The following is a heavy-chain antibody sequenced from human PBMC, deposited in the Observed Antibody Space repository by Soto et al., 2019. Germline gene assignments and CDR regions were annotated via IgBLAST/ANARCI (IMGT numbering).Heavy chain of an antibody. D-gene: IGHD6-13*01. Sequence: QVQLQESGPGLVKPSQTLSLTCTVSGGSISRGGYYWSWIRQHPGQGLEWIGYIYYSGSTYYNPYLKTRFTLAALPFKYRFSRRPSSVSSPLPDRYCCACSFVRQAQDCGSLRRSMAAWGQGTGVTVSS. CDR3: ACSFVRQAQDCGSLRRSMAA. V-gene: IGHV4-31*08. J-gene: IGHJ6*02. CDR2: IYYSGST. CDR1: GGSISRGGYY.